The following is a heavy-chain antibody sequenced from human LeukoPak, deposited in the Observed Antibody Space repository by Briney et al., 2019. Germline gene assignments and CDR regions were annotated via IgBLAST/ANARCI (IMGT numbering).Heavy chain of an antibody. Sequence: GGSLRLSCAASGFTFSSYAMNWVRQAPGKGLEWVLVISGSGGSTDYADSVKGRFTISRDNSKNTLYLQMNSLRVEDTAVYYCARGRPHGNDYWGQGTLVTVSS. J-gene: IGHJ4*02. CDR1: GFTFSSYA. D-gene: IGHD4-23*01. CDR2: ISGSGGST. CDR3: ARGRPHGNDY. V-gene: IGHV3-23*01.